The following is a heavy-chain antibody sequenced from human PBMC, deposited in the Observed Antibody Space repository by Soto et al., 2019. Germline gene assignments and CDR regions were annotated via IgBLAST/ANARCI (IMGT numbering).Heavy chain of an antibody. CDR3: ARGPVATILPPQSATYYFDY. Sequence: QLQLQESGSGLVKPSQTLSLTCAVSGGSISSGGYSWSWIRQPPGKGLEWIGYIYHSGSTYYNPSLKSRVTISVDRSKNQFSLKLSSVTAADTAVYYCARGPVATILPPQSATYYFDYWGQGTLVTVSS. CDR1: GGSISSGGYS. J-gene: IGHJ4*02. CDR2: IYHSGST. V-gene: IGHV4-30-2*01. D-gene: IGHD5-12*01.